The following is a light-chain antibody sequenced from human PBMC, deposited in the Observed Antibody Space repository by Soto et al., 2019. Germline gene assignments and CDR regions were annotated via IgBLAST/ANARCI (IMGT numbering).Light chain of an antibody. CDR2: DAS. CDR1: QVITTS. J-gene: IGKJ2*01. CDR3: QQYDSLPYT. V-gene: IGKV1-33*01. Sequence: DIRMTQSPSSLSASLGDRITITCQANQVITTSLSWFQQRPGKAPRLLIFDASYLEAGVPSRFSGSGSATDFSFTISSLQPEDIASYYCQQYDSLPYTFVQGTKLEIK.